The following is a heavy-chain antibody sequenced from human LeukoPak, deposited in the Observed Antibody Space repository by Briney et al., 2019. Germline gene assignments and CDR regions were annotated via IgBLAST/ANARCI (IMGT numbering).Heavy chain of an antibody. CDR1: GGSISSYY. V-gene: IGHV4-59*01. CDR3: ARAHHDSSGYYYVRWFDP. CDR2: TYYSGST. J-gene: IGHJ5*02. D-gene: IGHD3-22*01. Sequence: SETLSLTCTVSGGSISSYYWSWIRQPPGKGLEWIGYTYYSGSTNYNLSLKSRVTISVDTSKNQFSLKLSSVTAADTAVYYRARAHHDSSGYYYVRWFDPWGQGTLVTVSS.